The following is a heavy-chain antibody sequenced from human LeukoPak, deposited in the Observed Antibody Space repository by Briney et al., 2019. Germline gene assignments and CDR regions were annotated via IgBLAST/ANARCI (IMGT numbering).Heavy chain of an antibody. CDR2: INEDGSGR. CDR3: ARQVATST. CDR1: GLTFSSYW. J-gene: IGHJ5*02. Sequence: PGGSLRLSCAASGLTFSSYWMSWVRQAPGKGLEWLANINEDGSGRYYVDSVKGRFTISRDNTKNSLYLQMNSLRAEDTAVYYCARQVATSTWGQGTLVTVSS. D-gene: IGHD5-12*01. V-gene: IGHV3-7*01.